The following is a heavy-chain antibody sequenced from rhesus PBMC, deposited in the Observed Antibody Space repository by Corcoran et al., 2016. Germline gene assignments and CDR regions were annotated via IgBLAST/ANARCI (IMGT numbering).Heavy chain of an antibody. J-gene: IGHJ4*01. CDR2: IYWDDDK. D-gene: IGHD6-43*01. CDR1: GFPLTTSGMG. Sequence: QVTLKESGPALVKPTQTLTLTCTFSGFPLTTSGMGVGWIRQPPGKALEWLALIYWDDDKRYSTSLKSRLTISQDTSKNHVVLTMTNVDPVDTATYYCARGARYSSSPEYWGQGVLVTVSS. CDR3: ARGARYSSSPEY. V-gene: IGHV2-174*01.